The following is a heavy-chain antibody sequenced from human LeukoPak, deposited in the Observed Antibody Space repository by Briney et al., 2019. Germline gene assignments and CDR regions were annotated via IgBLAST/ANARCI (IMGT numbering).Heavy chain of an antibody. CDR2: ISSSSSYI. D-gene: IGHD3-3*01. V-gene: IGHV3-21*04. Sequence: GGSLRLSCAASGFTFSSYSMNWVRQAPGKGLEWVSSISSSSSYIYYADSVKGRFTISRDNSKNTLYLHMNSLRAEDTAVYYCAKDSGKRTIPREIFDYWGQGTLVTVSS. J-gene: IGHJ4*02. CDR1: GFTFSSYS. CDR3: AKDSGKRTIPREIFDY.